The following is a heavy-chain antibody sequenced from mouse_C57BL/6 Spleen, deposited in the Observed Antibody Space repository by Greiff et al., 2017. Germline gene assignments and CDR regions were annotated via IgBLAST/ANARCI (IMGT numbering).Heavy chain of an antibody. CDR2: ISSGGSYT. Sequence: EVQVVESGGDLVKPGGSLKLSCAASGFTFSSYGMSWVRQTPDKRLEWVATISSGGSYTYYHDSVKGRFTISRDNAKNTLFLQMSRLKSEDTALYFCASGLPFDYWGQGTTLTVSS. CDR1: GFTFSSYG. J-gene: IGHJ2*01. D-gene: IGHD3-1*01. CDR3: ASGLPFDY. V-gene: IGHV5-6*01.